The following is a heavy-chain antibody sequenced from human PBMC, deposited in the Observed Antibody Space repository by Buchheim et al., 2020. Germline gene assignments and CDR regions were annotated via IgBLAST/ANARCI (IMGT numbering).Heavy chain of an antibody. CDR3: ARQGHYGDYDN. D-gene: IGHD4-17*01. J-gene: IGHJ4*02. Sequence: QVQLQESGPGLVKPSETLSLTCTVSGGSISSYYWSWIRQPPGGGLECIAYIHYSGSTNYNPSLKSRVTISVDTSRHQFSLKVSSVTAADTAVYYCARQGHYGDYDNWGQGTL. CDR1: GGSISSYY. V-gene: IGHV4-59*08. CDR2: IHYSGST.